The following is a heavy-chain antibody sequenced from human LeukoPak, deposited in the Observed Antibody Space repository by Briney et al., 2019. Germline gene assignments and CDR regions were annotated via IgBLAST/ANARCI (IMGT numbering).Heavy chain of an antibody. CDR2: IRYDGTSK. Sequence: GGSLRLSCAASGFTFNSHGMHWVRQAPGKGLEWVAFIRYDGTSKYYPDSVKGRFTISRDNSRNTLYLQMNSLRPEDTAVYYCAKGHEFGDGKYYFDYWGQGTLVTVSS. D-gene: IGHD2-21*01. CDR3: AKGHEFGDGKYYFDY. CDR1: GFTFNSHG. J-gene: IGHJ4*02. V-gene: IGHV3-30*02.